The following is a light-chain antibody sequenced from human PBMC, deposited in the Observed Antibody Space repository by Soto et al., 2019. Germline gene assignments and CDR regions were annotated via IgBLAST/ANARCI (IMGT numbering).Light chain of an antibody. CDR2: TTS. CDR1: QPISDY. CDR3: QQHYNTPRT. V-gene: IGKV1-39*01. Sequence: DIQMTQSPSSLSASVGDRVTITCRTSQPISDYLNWYQQKPGKAPTLLIYTTSNLQSGVPSRCSGSGSATHFTLTISRLQPEDFANYYCQQHYNTPRTFGQGTKVEI. J-gene: IGKJ1*01.